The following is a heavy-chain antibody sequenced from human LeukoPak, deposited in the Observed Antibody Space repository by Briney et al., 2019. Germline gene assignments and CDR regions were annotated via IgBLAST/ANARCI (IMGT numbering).Heavy chain of an antibody. V-gene: IGHV4-59*08. D-gene: IGHD2/OR15-2a*01. CDR3: ARHVSVIYYFDY. CDR1: GGSISSYY. Sequence: SEALSLTCTVSGGSISSYYWSWIRQPPGKGLEWIGYIYHSGSTNYNPSLKSRVTIAVDTSKNQFSLKLSSVTAADTAVYYCARHVSVIYYFDYWGQGTLVTVSS. J-gene: IGHJ4*02. CDR2: IYHSGST.